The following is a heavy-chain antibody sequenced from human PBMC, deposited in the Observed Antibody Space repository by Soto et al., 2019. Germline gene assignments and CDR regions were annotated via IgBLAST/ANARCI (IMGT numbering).Heavy chain of an antibody. Sequence: PGGSLRLSSAVSGVIFRTYAFHWVRQAPGRGLDWVSVISYDGTRRSYADSVRGRFTISRDNSKNTLYLQMNSLRTEDTAIYYCARDRYGDSFYGLDAWGQGTTVTVSS. CDR2: ISYDGTRR. D-gene: IGHD4-17*01. V-gene: IGHV3-30-3*01. CDR1: GVIFRTYA. CDR3: ARDRYGDSFYGLDA. J-gene: IGHJ6*02.